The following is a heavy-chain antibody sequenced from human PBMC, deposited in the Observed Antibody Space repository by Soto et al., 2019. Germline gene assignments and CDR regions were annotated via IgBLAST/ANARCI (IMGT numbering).Heavy chain of an antibody. CDR1: GYPFTSFG. CDR2: IRPYNGDT. J-gene: IGHJ4*02. Sequence: ASVKVSCKASGYPFTSFGISWVRQAPGQGVEWMGWIRPYNGDTNSAQNLQGRVTMTTDTSTNTAYMELRSLRSDDTAVYYCARKGVTSSWYGGGHEYRSQGPLGKVAS. D-gene: IGHD6-13*01. CDR3: ARKGVTSSWYGGGHEY. V-gene: IGHV1-18*04.